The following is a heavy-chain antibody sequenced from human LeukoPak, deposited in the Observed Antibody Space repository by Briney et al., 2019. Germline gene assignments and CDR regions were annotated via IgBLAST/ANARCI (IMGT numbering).Heavy chain of an antibody. CDR1: GFTFRRNV. CDR2: ISYDGNNK. CDR3: ARGGIPTGPYYYFYYMDV. D-gene: IGHD3-10*01. Sequence: PGGSLRLSCAASGFTFRRNVMHCVRQAPGKGLEWVSLISYDGNNKFYADSVKCRFTISRDNSRNTLYLQMNSLRGEDAAVYSCARGGIPTGPYYYFYYMDVWGKGAAVTVSS. J-gene: IGHJ6*03. V-gene: IGHV3-30*01.